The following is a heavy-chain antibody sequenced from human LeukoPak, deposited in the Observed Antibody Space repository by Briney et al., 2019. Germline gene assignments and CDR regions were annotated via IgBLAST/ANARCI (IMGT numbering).Heavy chain of an antibody. J-gene: IGHJ4*02. CDR3: ARQSLGASGLDH. D-gene: IGHD1-26*01. Sequence: GGSLRLSCTASGFTFSNHGMHWVRQAPNKGLEWVAVAPHDRSSPSHAASVNGRFTISRDNSKDTLFLHMDSLRVDDTAIYYCARQSLGASGLDHWGQGVLVTVSS. CDR1: GFTFSNHG. V-gene: IGHV3-30*12. CDR2: APHDRSSP.